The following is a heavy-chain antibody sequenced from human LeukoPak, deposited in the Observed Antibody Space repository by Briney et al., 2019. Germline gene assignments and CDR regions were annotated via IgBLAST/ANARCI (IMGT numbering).Heavy chain of an antibody. CDR1: GFTFGDYA. D-gene: IGHD2-2*01. J-gene: IGHJ5*02. CDR2: IRSKAYGGTK. CDR3: TGYCSSTSCYETWFDP. V-gene: IGHV3-49*04. Sequence: PAGSLTLSCLASGFTFGDYAMSWVRQAPGKGREWVGFIRSKAYGGTKEYAASVKVRCNISRDDSKSITYLQMNSLKTEYTAVYYCTGYCSSTSCYETWFDPWGQGTLVTVSS.